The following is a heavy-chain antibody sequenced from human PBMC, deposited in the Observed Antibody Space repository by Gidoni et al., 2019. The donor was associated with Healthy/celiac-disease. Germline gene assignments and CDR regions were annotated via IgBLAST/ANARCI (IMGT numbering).Heavy chain of an antibody. J-gene: IGHJ3*02. CDR3: ARDLSKTYGDYFSGPPENDAFDI. CDR2: IIPIFGTA. Sequence: QVQLVQSGAEVKKPGSSVKVSCKASGGTFSSDAISWVRQAPGQGLEWMGGIIPIFGTANYAQKFQGRVTITADESTSTAYMELSSLRSEDTAVYYCARDLSKTYGDYFSGPPENDAFDIWGQGTMVTVSS. V-gene: IGHV1-69*01. D-gene: IGHD4-17*01. CDR1: GGTFSSDA.